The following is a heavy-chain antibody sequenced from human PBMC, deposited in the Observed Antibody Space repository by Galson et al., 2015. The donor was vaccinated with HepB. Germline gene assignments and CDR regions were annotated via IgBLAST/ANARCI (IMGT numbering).Heavy chain of an antibody. CDR2: ISSSGGYT. J-gene: IGHJ6*02. CDR1: GFSFSDYF. D-gene: IGHD5-18*01. Sequence: SLRLSCAASGFSFSDYFMTWIRQAPGKGPECVSYISSSGGYTNYADFVQGRFTISRDNAKNSVYLQMNSLRAEDTAVYYCARGYVDPSVVRADDYYGMDVWGQGTTVIVSS. V-gene: IGHV3-11*05. CDR3: ARGYVDPSVVRADDYYGMDV.